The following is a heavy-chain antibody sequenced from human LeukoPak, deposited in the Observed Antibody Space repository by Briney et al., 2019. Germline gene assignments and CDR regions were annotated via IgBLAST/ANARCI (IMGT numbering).Heavy chain of an antibody. J-gene: IGHJ6*02. Sequence: GGSLRLSCAAFGFTVSSNYMSWVRQAPGKGLEWVSVIYSGGSTYYADSVKGRFTIPRDNSKNTLYLQMNSLRAEDTAVYYCARSGGAAAGTGGYYYYGMDVWGQGTTVTVSS. CDR2: IYSGGST. CDR1: GFTVSSNY. D-gene: IGHD6-13*01. CDR3: ARSGGAAAGTGGYYYYGMDV. V-gene: IGHV3-53*01.